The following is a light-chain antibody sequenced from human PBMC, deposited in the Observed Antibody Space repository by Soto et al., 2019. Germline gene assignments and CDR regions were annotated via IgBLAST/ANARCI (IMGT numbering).Light chain of an antibody. J-gene: IGLJ1*01. CDR3: SSYTSSSSYV. V-gene: IGLV2-14*01. CDR1: SSDVGAYNS. Sequence: QSALTQPASVSGSPGQSITISCTGTSSDVGAYNSVSWYQQYPGKAPKLVIHDVSNRPSGVSNRFSGSKSGNTASLTISGLRAEDEADYYCSSYTSSSSYVFGSATKLTVL. CDR2: DVS.